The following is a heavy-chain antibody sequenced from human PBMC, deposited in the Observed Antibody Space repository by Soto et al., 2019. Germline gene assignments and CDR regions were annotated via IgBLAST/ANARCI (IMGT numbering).Heavy chain of an antibody. J-gene: IGHJ6*02. CDR1: GFSFSPAW. Sequence: EVQLVESGGGLVTPGGSLTLSCAASGFSFSPAWMNWVRQAPGKGLEGVGLIKSKGGGGTADYAAPVNGSFVISRDESKNTIYLQMNSLKPEDTALYYCIWQQDFYYGRAVWGQGTTVTVSS. V-gene: IGHV3-15*07. CDR2: IKSKGGGGTA. D-gene: IGHD6-13*01. CDR3: IWQQDFYYGRAV.